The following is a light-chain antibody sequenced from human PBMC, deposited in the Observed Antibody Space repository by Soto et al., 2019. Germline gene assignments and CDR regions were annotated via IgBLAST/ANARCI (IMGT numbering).Light chain of an antibody. CDR3: TSWTTSTTMI. CDR2: DVN. V-gene: IGLV2-14*03. J-gene: IGLJ2*01. Sequence: QSALTQPASVSGSPGQSITISCTGTSSDIGAYNFVSWYQQHPGKAPKLMLYDVNIRPSGVSKRFSGSKSGNTASLTISGLHAEDEADYYCTSWTTSTTMIFGGWTKLTV. CDR1: SSDIGAYNF.